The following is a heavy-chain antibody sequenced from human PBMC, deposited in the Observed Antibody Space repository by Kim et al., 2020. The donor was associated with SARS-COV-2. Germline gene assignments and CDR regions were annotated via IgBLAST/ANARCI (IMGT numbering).Heavy chain of an antibody. Sequence: SETLSLTCAVYGGSFSGYYWSWIRQPPGKGLEWIGEINHSGSTNYNPSLKSRVTISVDTSKNQFSLKLSSVTAADTAVYYCARARQYCSSTSCYMLVYYYYYMDVWGKGTTVTVSS. J-gene: IGHJ6*03. CDR3: ARARQYCSSTSCYMLVYYYYYMDV. D-gene: IGHD2-2*02. CDR1: GGSFSGYY. V-gene: IGHV4-34*01. CDR2: INHSGST.